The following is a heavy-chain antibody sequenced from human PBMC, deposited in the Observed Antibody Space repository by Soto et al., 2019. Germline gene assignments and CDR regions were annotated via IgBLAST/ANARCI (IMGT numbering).Heavy chain of an antibody. CDR1: GYVFIGYG. CDR2: ISRHNGNT. D-gene: IGHD3-10*01. V-gene: IGHV1-18*01. Sequence: ASVKVSCKASGYVFIGYGISWMRQAPGQGLEWMGWISRHNGNTNYAQKFQGRVTMTTDASTSTAYMELRSLRSDDTAVYYCARDLDGSGSYYTDYWGQGTLVTVS. CDR3: ARDLDGSGSYYTDY. J-gene: IGHJ4*02.